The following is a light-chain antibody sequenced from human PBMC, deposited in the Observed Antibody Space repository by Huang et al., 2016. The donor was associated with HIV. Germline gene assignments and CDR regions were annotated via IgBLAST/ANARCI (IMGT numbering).Light chain of an antibody. CDR3: QQTYDTPPLS. V-gene: IGKV1-39*01. J-gene: IGKJ4*01. CDR1: QSVSNY. Sequence: DIQMTQSPSSLSASVGDRVTITCRAGQSVSNYLHWYQHKPGMAPKLLIYAASSLQSWVPSRFSGSGSGTHFTLTISSLQPEDIATYYCQQTYDTPPLSFGGGTKVEL. CDR2: AAS.